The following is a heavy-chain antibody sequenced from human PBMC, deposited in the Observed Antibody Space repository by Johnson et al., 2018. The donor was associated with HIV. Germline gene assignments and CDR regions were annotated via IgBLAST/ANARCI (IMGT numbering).Heavy chain of an antibody. Sequence: QVQLVESGGGCAKPGGSLRLSCAASGFTFSDYYMSWIRQAPGKGLEWVSYISSSGSTIYYPDSVKGLFTISRDNAKNSLYLQMNSLRAEDTALYYCAKESYRSSLWAFDIWGQGTMVTVSS. V-gene: IGHV3-11*01. J-gene: IGHJ3*02. CDR1: GFTFSDYY. CDR2: ISSSGSTI. D-gene: IGHD6-6*01. CDR3: AKESYRSSLWAFDI.